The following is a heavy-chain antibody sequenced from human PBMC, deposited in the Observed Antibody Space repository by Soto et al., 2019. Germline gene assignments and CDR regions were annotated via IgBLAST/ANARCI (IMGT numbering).Heavy chain of an antibody. CDR3: ARTITMVRGVIDYYYYGMDV. CDR2: IYYSGST. Sequence: SETLSLTCTVSGGSISSYYWSWIRQPPGKGLEWIGYIYYSGSTNYNPSLKSRVTISIDTSKNQLSLKLSSVTAADTAVYYCARTITMVRGVIDYYYYGMDVWGQGTTVTVSS. J-gene: IGHJ6*02. V-gene: IGHV4-59*01. CDR1: GGSISSYY. D-gene: IGHD3-10*01.